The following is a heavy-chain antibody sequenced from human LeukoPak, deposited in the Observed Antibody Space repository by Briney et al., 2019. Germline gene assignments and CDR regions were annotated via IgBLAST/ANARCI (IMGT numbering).Heavy chain of an antibody. CDR2: FASSGRHT. Sequence: QPGGSLTLSCTASGFNLNLGAVTCVRQAPGEGLEWVSLFASSGRHTYYTHSVRGRFTISRHNSEKTLSLQMKSVRAEDPPIYSCPKDIQLSARGLGTMVTVSS. V-gene: IGHV3-23*01. CDR1: GFNLNLGA. CDR3: PKDIQLSA. J-gene: IGHJ3*01. D-gene: IGHD5-24*01.